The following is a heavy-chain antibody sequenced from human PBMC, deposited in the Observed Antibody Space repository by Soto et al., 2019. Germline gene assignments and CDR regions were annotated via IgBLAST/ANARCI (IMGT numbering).Heavy chain of an antibody. CDR1: GFTFSSYA. D-gene: IGHD3-9*01. Sequence: SGGSLRLSCAASGFTFSSYAMSWVRQAPGKGLEWVSAISGSGGSTYYADSVKGRFTISRDNSKNTLYLQMNSLRAEDTAVYYCAKSFLGYDILTGYPNWGQGTLVTVSS. V-gene: IGHV3-23*01. CDR2: ISGSGGST. CDR3: AKSFLGYDILTGYPN. J-gene: IGHJ4*02.